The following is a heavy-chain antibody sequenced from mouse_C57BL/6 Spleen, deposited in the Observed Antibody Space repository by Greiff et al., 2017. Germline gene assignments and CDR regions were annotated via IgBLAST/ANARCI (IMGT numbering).Heavy chain of an antibody. V-gene: IGHV6-3*01. Sequence: EVMLVESGGGLVQPGGSMKLSCVASGFTFSNYWMNWVRQSPEKGLEWVAQIRLKSDNYATHYAVSVKGRFTISRDDSKSSVYQQMNNIRAEDTCIYYCTEGYVYDVMDYWGQGTSVTVSS. CDR2: IRLKSDNYAT. CDR1: GFTFSNYW. D-gene: IGHD2-2*01. J-gene: IGHJ4*01. CDR3: TEGYVYDVMDY.